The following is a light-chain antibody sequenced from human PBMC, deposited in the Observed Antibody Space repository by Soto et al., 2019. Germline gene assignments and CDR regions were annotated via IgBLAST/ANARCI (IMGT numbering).Light chain of an antibody. Sequence: QSVLTQPPSVSGAPGQGVTISCTGSSSNIGAGYDVHWYQQLPGTAPKLLIYGNSNRPSGVPDRFSGSKSGTSASLAITGLQAEDEADYFCQSYDSRLRRSNVFGPGT. V-gene: IGLV1-40*01. CDR1: SSNIGAGYD. CDR2: GNS. CDR3: QSYDSRLRRSNV. J-gene: IGLJ1*01.